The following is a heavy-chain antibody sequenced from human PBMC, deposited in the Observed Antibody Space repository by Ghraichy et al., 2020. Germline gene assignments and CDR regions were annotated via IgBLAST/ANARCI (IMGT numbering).Heavy chain of an antibody. CDR3: ARDWSAVLRFLEGP. CDR1: GFTFSSYW. CDR2: IKQDGSEK. Sequence: GESLNISCAASGFTFSSYWMSWVRQAPGKGLEWVANIKQDGSEKYYVDSVKGRFTISRDNAKNSLYLQMNSLRAEDTAVYYCARDWSAVLRFLEGPWGQGTLVTVSS. J-gene: IGHJ4*02. V-gene: IGHV3-7*01. D-gene: IGHD3-3*01.